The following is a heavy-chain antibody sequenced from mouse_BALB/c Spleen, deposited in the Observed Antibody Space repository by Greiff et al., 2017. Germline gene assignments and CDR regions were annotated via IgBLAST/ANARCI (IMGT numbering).Heavy chain of an antibody. CDR1: GFTFSSYA. Sequence: DVMLVESGGGLVKPGGSLKLSCAASGFTFSSYAMSWVRQTPEKRLEWVASISSGGSTYYPDSVKGRFTISRDNARNILSLQMSSLRSEDTAMYYCARGGGDSYRYDEEASFDYWGQGTTLTVSS. D-gene: IGHD2-14*01. V-gene: IGHV5-6-5*01. CDR3: ARGGGDSYRYDEEASFDY. CDR2: ISSGGST. J-gene: IGHJ2*01.